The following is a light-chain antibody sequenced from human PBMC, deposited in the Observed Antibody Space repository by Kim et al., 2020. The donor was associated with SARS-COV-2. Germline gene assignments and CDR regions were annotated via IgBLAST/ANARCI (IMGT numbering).Light chain of an antibody. CDR3: QQYAYYPWT. J-gene: IGKJ1*01. CDR2: KAS. V-gene: IGKV1-5*03. CDR1: QSNNSW. Sequence: DIQMTQSPSTLSASVGDRVTITCRASQSNNSWLAWFQQKPGKAPNLLIYKASSLESAVPSRFSGSGSGTEFTLTISSLQPDDFATYYCQQYAYYPWTFGQGTKVDIK.